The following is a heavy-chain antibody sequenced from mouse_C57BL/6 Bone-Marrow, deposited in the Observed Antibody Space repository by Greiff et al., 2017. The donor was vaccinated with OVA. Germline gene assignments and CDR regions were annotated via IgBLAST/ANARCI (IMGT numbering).Heavy chain of an antibody. D-gene: IGHD1-1*01. CDR2: INYDGSST. J-gene: IGHJ2*01. V-gene: IGHV5-16*01. Sequence: DVHLVESEGGLVQPGSSMKLSCTASGFTFSDYYMAWVRQVPEKGLEWVANINYDGSSTYYLDSLKSRFIISRDNAKNILYLQMSSLKSEDTATYYCARDYYGRNYFDYWGQGTTLTVSS. CDR1: GFTFSDYY. CDR3: ARDYYGRNYFDY.